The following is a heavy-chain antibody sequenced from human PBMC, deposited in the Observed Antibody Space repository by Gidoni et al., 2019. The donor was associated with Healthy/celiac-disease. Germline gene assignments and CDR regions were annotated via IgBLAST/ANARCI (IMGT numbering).Heavy chain of an antibody. CDR1: GGTFSSYA. CDR2: ISPIFGTA. V-gene: IGHV1-69*01. D-gene: IGHD2-2*01. J-gene: IGHJ4*02. CDR3: AIEGYCSSTSCYGSLNFDY. Sequence: QVQLVQSGAEVKKPGSSVKVSCQASGGTFSSYAISWVRQSPGQGLEWMGGISPIFGTANYAQRFQGRVTITADESTSTAYMELSSLRSEDTAVYYCAIEGYCSSTSCYGSLNFDYWAKGTLGTVSS.